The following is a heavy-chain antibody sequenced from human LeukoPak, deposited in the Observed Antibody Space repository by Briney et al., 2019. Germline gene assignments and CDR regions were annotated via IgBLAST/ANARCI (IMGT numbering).Heavy chain of an antibody. CDR1: GFTFSSYW. V-gene: IGHV3-74*01. Sequence: GGSMRLACAASGFTFSSYWMRWVRQAPGKGLVWVSRSNGDGSSIRYADSVKGRFTISRDNAKNTLYLQMNSLRAEDTAVYYCAREEVAGTIDYWGQGTLVTVSS. CDR2: SNGDGSSI. J-gene: IGHJ4*02. D-gene: IGHD6-19*01. CDR3: AREEVAGTIDY.